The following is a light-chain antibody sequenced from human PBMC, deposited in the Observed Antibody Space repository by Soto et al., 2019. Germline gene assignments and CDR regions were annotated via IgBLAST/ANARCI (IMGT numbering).Light chain of an antibody. J-gene: IGLJ3*02. CDR1: SGHSTYA. CDR2: VNNDGSH. CDR3: QTWGAGIRV. V-gene: IGLV4-69*01. Sequence: QLVLTQSPSASASLGASVKLTCTLSSGHSTYAIAWHQQRPDKGPRYLMKVNNDGSHSKGDGIPDRFSGSGSGAERSLTISSLQSEDEADYYCQTWGAGIRVFGGGTKLTVL.